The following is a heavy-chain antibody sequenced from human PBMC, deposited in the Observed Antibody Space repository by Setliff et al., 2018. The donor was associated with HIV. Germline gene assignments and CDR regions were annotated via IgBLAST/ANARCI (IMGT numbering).Heavy chain of an antibody. J-gene: IGHJ1*01. Sequence: SVKVSCKASGGTFSSYAISWVRQAPGQGLEWMGGIIPILGIANYAQKFQGRVTITTDESTSTAYMELSSLRSEDTAVYYCATVRGYYYDSSGREYFQHWGQGTLVTVSS. CDR1: GGTFSSYA. D-gene: IGHD3-22*01. CDR2: IIPILGIA. CDR3: ATVRGYYYDSSGREYFQH. V-gene: IGHV1-69*10.